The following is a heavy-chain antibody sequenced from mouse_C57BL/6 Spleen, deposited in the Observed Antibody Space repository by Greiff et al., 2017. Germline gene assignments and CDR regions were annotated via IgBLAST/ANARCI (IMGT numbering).Heavy chain of an antibody. CDR1: GYTFTSYW. V-gene: IGHV1-72*01. CDR2: IDPKSGGT. D-gene: IGHD2-5*01. Sequence: QVQLQQPGAELVKPGASVKLSCKASGYTFTSYWMPWVKQRPGRGLEWIGRIDPKSGGTKYNEKFKSKATLTVDKPSSTAYMQLSSLTSEDSAVYYCAIWRYSNPLAMDYWGQGTSVTVSS. CDR3: AIWRYSNPLAMDY. J-gene: IGHJ4*01.